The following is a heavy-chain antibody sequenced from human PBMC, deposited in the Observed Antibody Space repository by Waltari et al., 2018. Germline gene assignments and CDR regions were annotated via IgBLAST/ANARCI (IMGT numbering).Heavy chain of an antibody. CDR2: VDPEDGET. CDR3: MTLPIFGLVIKNY. CDR1: GYRFTEQF. D-gene: IGHD3-3*01. Sequence: EVHLTKSGAEVKEPGATVKISCKASGYRFTEQFLHWVRQAPGKGPEWIGRVDPEDGETTLAEKFEGRVTITADTSTDTAYMDLSRLRSEDTALYYCMTLPIFGLVIKNYWGQGTLVTVSS. V-gene: IGHV1-69-2*01. J-gene: IGHJ1*01.